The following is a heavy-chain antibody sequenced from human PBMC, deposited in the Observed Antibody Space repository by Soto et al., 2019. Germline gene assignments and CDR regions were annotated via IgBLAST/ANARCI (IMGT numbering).Heavy chain of an antibody. J-gene: IGHJ4*02. CDR2: INHSGST. CDR3: ARGPRRRGCYFDY. CDR1: GGSFSGYY. D-gene: IGHD3-10*01. V-gene: IGHV4-34*01. Sequence: SETLSLTCAVYGGSFSGYYWSWIRQPPGKGLEWIGEINHSGSTNYNPSLKSRVTISVDTSKNQFSLKLSSVTAADTAVYYCARGPRRRGCYFDYWGQGTLVTVSS.